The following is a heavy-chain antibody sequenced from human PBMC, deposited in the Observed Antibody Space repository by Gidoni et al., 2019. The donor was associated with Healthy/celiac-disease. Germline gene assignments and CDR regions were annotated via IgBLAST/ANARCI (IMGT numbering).Heavy chain of an antibody. CDR2: INHSGST. V-gene: IGHV4-34*01. CDR3: ARTRSGPMRLYYYYGMDV. Sequence: QVQLQQCGAGLLKPSEPLSLTCAVYGWSFSGSYWSWIRQPPGKGLEWIGEINHSGSTNYNPSLKSRVTISVDTSKNQFSLKLSSVTAADTAVYYCARTRSGPMRLYYYYGMDVWGQGTTVTVSS. D-gene: IGHD1-26*01. CDR1: GWSFSGSY. J-gene: IGHJ6*02.